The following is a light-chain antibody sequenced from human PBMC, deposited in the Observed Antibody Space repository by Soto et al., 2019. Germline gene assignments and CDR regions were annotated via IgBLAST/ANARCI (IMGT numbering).Light chain of an antibody. CDR3: NSYSSSTSLPYV. Sequence: QSALTQPASVSGSPGQSITISCTGTTNEVGGYNYVSWYQQHPGKAPKLLIFEVSSRPSGVSNRFSGSKSGNTASLTISALQAEDEADYFCNSYSSSTSLPYVFGTGTKVTVL. J-gene: IGLJ1*01. CDR2: EVS. CDR1: TNEVGGYNY. V-gene: IGLV2-14*01.